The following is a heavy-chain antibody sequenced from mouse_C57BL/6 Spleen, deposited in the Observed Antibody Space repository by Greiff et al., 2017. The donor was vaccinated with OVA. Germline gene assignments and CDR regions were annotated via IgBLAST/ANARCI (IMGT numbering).Heavy chain of an antibody. D-gene: IGHD3-2*02. V-gene: IGHV5-9-1*02. CDR2: ISSGGDYI. CDR1: GFTFSSYA. CDR3: TREGHSEGYFDY. Sequence: DVMLVESGEGLVKPGGSLKLSCAASGFTFSSYAMSWVRQTPEKRLEWVAYISSGGDYIYYADTVKGRFTISRDNARNTLYLQMSSLKSEDTAMYYCTREGHSEGYFDYWGQGTTLTVSS. J-gene: IGHJ2*01.